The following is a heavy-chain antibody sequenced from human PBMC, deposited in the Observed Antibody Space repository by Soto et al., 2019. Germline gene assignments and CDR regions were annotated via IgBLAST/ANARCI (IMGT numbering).Heavy chain of an antibody. J-gene: IGHJ6*02. V-gene: IGHV4-38-2*02. Sequence: SETLSLTCNVSGFSISSGFYWAWIRQPPGKGLEWIGIIYYSGDTYYNPSLAGRLTMSVDTSNQFSLTLRSVTAADTALYYCARNQPQRYCSGGTCRPAYGMDVWGQGTTVTVSS. CDR1: GFSISSGFY. CDR3: ARNQPQRYCSGGTCRPAYGMDV. D-gene: IGHD2-15*01. CDR2: IYYSGDT.